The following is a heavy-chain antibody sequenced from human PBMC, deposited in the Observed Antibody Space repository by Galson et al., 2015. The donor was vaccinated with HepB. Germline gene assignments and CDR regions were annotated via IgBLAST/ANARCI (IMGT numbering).Heavy chain of an antibody. CDR2: VYYSGST. CDR1: GGPTKSWY. CDR3: ARGVAAFDI. J-gene: IGHJ3*02. Sequence: ETLSLTCTVSGGPTKSWYWSWIRQPPGKGLEWIGYVYYSGSTTYNPSLKSRVTISLDTSKNQFSLKLSSVTAADTAVYYCARGVAAFDIWGQGTMVTVSS. V-gene: IGHV4-59*01. D-gene: IGHD2-8*01.